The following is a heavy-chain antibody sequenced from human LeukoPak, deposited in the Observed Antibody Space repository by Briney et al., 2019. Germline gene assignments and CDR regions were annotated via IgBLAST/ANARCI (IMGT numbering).Heavy chain of an antibody. CDR2: INPNSGGT. V-gene: IGHV1-2*02. J-gene: IGHJ4*02. D-gene: IGHD6-6*01. Sequence: GASVKVSCKASGYTFTGYYMHWVRQAPGQGLEWMGWINPNSGGTNYAQKFQGRVTMTRDTSISTAYMELSRLRSDDTAVYYCARDKGSIAAPFDYWGRGTLVTVSS. CDR3: ARDKGSIAAPFDY. CDR1: GYTFTGYY.